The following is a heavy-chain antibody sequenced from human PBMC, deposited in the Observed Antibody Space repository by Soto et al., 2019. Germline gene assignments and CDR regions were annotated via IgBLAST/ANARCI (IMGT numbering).Heavy chain of an antibody. CDR2: IYHSGST. CDR3: ARNSITMVRGVPRAVYFDY. J-gene: IGHJ4*02. CDR1: GGSISSGGYS. V-gene: IGHV4-30-2*01. Sequence: SETLSLTCAVSGGSISSGGYSWSWIRQPPGKGLEWIGYIYHSGSTYYNPSLKSRVTISVDRSKNQFSLKLSSVTAADPAVYYCARNSITMVRGVPRAVYFDYWGQGTLVTV. D-gene: IGHD3-10*01.